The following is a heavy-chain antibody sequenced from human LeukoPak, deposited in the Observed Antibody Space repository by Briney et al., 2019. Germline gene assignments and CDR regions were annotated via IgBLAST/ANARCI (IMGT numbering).Heavy chain of an antibody. CDR2: ISGSGGST. D-gene: IGHD2-15*01. CDR1: GFTFSSYA. CDR3: VRKVIAAKGAFDY. J-gene: IGHJ4*02. V-gene: IGHV3-23*01. Sequence: GSLRLSCAASGFTFSSYAMSWVRQAPGKGLEWVSIISGSGGSTYYADSVEGRFTISRDSSKNTLYLQLNSLRAEDTAVYYCVRKVIAAKGAFDYWGQGTLVTVSS.